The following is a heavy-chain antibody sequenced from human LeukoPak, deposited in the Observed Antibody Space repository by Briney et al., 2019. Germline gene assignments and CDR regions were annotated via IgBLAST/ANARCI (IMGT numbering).Heavy chain of an antibody. CDR1: GGSINNFY. Sequence: SETLSLTCTVSGGSINNFYWTWIRHRPGKGLEWIGYVSYSGKTDYNPSLKSRVTISVETSKNQFSLRLNSVTAADTAMYYCARDRSYCSGGSCSYYFDYWGQGTLVTVSS. CDR3: ARDRSYCSGGSCSYYFDY. D-gene: IGHD2-15*01. J-gene: IGHJ4*02. CDR2: VSYSGKT. V-gene: IGHV4-59*01.